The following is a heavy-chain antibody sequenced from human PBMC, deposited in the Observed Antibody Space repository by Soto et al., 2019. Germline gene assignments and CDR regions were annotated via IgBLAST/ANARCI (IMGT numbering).Heavy chain of an antibody. D-gene: IGHD2-21*01. J-gene: IGHJ4*02. CDR3: ARDRRCGGIPCVDY. CDR2: VSSSSTYI. Sequence: EVQLVESGGGLVKPGASLRLSCEASGFTLSSYSMNWVRQAPGKGLEWVSSVSSSSTYIYYADSVKGRFTISRDNVKNSLYLEMNSLTVEDTAVYYCARDRRCGGIPCVDYWGQGTLVTGSS. CDR1: GFTLSSYS. V-gene: IGHV3-21*01.